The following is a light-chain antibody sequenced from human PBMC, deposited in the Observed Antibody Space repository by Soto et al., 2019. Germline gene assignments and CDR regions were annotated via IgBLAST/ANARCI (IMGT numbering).Light chain of an antibody. V-gene: IGKV4-1*01. CDR3: QQYYSSLIT. CDR1: QSVLYSSNNKNY. CDR2: WAS. J-gene: IGKJ5*01. Sequence: DFVMTQSPDSLAVSLGEGATITCKSSQSVLYSSNNKNYLAWYQQKPGQPPKLLIYWASIRESGVPDRFSGSGSGTDFTLTISRRQAEDVAVYYCQQYYSSLITFGQGTRLEIK.